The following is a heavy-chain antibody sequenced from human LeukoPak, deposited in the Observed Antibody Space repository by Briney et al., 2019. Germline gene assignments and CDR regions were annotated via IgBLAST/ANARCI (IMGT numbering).Heavy chain of an antibody. CDR1: GFTFDDYG. D-gene: IGHD3-10*01. CDR3: AKDRNYYGSGNYMDV. J-gene: IGHJ6*03. CDR2: ISGSGGST. V-gene: IGHV3-23*01. Sequence: GGSLRLSCAASGFTFDDYGMSWVRQAPGKGLEWVSAISGSGGSTYYADSVKGRFTISRDNSKNTLYLQMNSLRAEDTAVYYCAKDRNYYGSGNYMDVWGKGTTVTISS.